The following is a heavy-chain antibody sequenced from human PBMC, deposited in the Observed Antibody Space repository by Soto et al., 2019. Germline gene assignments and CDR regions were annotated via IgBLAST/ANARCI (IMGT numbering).Heavy chain of an antibody. Sequence: QVQLQQWGAGLLKPSETLSLTCAVYGGSFNGYYWSWIRQSPGKGLEWNGEINHTGSARFNPSLKSRVTISVDTSKNQFSVNLNYVSAPDPAVYYCARGTGSSCYYWGGGTLVTVSS. J-gene: IGHJ4*02. V-gene: IGHV4-34*01. CDR2: INHTGSA. D-gene: IGHD6-13*01. CDR3: ARGTGSSCYY. CDR1: GGSFNGYY.